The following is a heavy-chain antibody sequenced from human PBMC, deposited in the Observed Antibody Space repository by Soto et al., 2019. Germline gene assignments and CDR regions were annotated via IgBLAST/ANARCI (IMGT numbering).Heavy chain of an antibody. D-gene: IGHD2-2*01. CDR2: ISASGGST. J-gene: IGHJ4*02. CDR3: ARDRNMAPAALYYFDY. V-gene: IGHV3-23*01. Sequence: GGSLRLSYVASGFTFSNYAMNWVRESPGRWLEWVSGISASGGSTYYADSVKGRFTISRDNSKNTLYLKMDSLRAEDTAIYYCARDRNMAPAALYYFDYWGQATLGT. CDR1: GFTFSNYA.